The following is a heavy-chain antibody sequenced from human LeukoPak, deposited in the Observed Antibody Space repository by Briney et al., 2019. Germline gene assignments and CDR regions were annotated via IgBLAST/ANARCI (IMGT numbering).Heavy chain of an antibody. V-gene: IGHV1-46*01. CDR3: ARDRGGLTGDLAAKAFDP. D-gene: IGHD7-27*01. CDR1: GYTFTSYY. J-gene: IGHJ5*02. Sequence: ASVKVSCKASGYTFTSYYMHWVRQAPGQGLEWVGIINPSGGNTSYAQKFQGRVTMTRDTSTSTVYMELSSLRSEDTAVYYCARDRGGLTGDLAAKAFDPWGQGTLVTVSS. CDR2: INPSGGNT.